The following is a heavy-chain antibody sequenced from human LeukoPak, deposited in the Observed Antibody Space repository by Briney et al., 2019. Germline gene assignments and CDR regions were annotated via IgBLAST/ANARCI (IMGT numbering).Heavy chain of an antibody. CDR2: ISAYNGNT. V-gene: IGHV1-18*01. CDR3: ARDVVDTAMVMLRRDGIFDY. Sequence: ASVTVSCKASGYTFTSYGISWVRQAPGQGLEWMGWISAYNGNTNYAQKLQGRVTMTTDTSTSTAYMELRSLRSDDTAVYYCARDVVDTAMVMLRRDGIFDYWGQGTLVTVSS. J-gene: IGHJ4*02. CDR1: GYTFTSYG. D-gene: IGHD5-18*01.